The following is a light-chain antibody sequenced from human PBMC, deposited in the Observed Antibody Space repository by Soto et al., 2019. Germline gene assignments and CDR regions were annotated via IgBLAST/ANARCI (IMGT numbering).Light chain of an antibody. CDR1: QSVDSSY. CDR2: GAA. V-gene: IGKV3-20*01. CDR3: QKYGRSPQT. Sequence: EIVLTQSPGTLSLSPGERATLSCRASQSVDSSYLAWYQQKPGQAPRLLIYGAASRATGISDRFSGSGSGTDFSLTISRLDPEDSAVYYCQKYGRSPQTFGQGTKVDIK. J-gene: IGKJ1*01.